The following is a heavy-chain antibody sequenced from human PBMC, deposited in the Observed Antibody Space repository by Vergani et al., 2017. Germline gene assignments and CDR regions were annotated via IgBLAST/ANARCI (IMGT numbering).Heavy chain of an antibody. D-gene: IGHD2-15*01. J-gene: IGHJ4*02. CDR3: ARISGGSAPYLHY. CDR1: GFTFGDYY. V-gene: IGHV3-7*01. Sequence: EVHLEESGGGLVQPGGSLRLSCAASGFTFGDYYMAWIRLAPGKGLDWVAIIKRDGNETFYVDSVKGRFTISRDNAKTTLYLQMNSLRDEDRGVYYCARISGGSAPYLHYWGQGTLVTVAS. CDR2: IKRDGNET.